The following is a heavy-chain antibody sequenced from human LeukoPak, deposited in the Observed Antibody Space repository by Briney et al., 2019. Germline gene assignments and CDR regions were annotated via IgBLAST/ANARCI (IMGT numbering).Heavy chain of an antibody. CDR2: IFPGDSDT. CDR3: ARHPGDYFYLDY. Sequence: GESLKISCKGSGYRFTTYWIGWVRQMPGKGLEWMGIIFPGDSDTRYSPSFQGQVTISADKSISTAYLQWSSLKASDTAIYYCARHPGDYFYLDYWGQGTLVTVSS. D-gene: IGHD4-17*01. V-gene: IGHV5-51*01. CDR1: GYRFTTYW. J-gene: IGHJ4*02.